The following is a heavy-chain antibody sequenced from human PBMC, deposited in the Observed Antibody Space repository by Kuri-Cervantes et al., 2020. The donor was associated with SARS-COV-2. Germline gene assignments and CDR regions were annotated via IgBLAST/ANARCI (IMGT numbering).Heavy chain of an antibody. CDR3: AKTRLQYSGKYALDS. Sequence: SLKISCAASGFTFSRFGMNWVRQLPGKGLESVAVVSSDGVNQSYGESVKGRFTVSRDNSNNMLYLQMSSLSADDTAVYYCAKTRLQYSGKYALDSWGQGTLVTVSS. CDR1: GFTFSRFG. J-gene: IGHJ4*02. CDR2: VSSDGVNQ. D-gene: IGHD5-12*01. V-gene: IGHV3-30*18.